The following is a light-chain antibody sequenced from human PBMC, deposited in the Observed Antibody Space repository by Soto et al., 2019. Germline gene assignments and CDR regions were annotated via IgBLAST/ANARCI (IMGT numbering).Light chain of an antibody. J-gene: IGLJ2*01. CDR3: ASWDDDLNGPI. V-gene: IGLV1-44*01. CDR1: HSNVGVNA. Sequence: QSVLTQPPSASGTPGQGVVISCSGSHSNVGVNAISWYQHLPGMAPRLLLHTDDQRPSGIPDRFSGSHSDTSASLAISRLQSEAEGHYYCASWDDDLNGPIFGGGTQLTVL. CDR2: TDD.